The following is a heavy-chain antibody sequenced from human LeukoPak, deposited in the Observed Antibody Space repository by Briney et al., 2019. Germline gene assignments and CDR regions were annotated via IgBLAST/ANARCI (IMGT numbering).Heavy chain of an antibody. CDR1: GYTFTSYY. V-gene: IGHV1-46*01. CDR2: LNPSGGST. CDR3: AMRQGYCSSTSCYSVPLFDY. J-gene: IGHJ4*02. D-gene: IGHD2-2*01. Sequence: GASVKVSCKASGYTFTSYYMHWVRQAPGQGLEWMGLLNPSGGSTSYAQKFQGRVTMTRDTSTSTVYMELSSLRSEDTAVYYCAMRQGYCSSTSCYSVPLFDYWGQGTLVTVSS.